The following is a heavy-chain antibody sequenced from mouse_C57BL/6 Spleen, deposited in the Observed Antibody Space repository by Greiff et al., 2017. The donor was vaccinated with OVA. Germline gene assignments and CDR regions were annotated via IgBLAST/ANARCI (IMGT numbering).Heavy chain of an antibody. CDR3: ARGLGRNYWYFDV. J-gene: IGHJ1*03. CDR1: GYTFTDYN. V-gene: IGHV1-18*01. Sequence: DVKLQESGPELVKPGASVKIPCKASGYTFTDYNMDWVKQSHGKSLEWIGDINPNNGGTIYNQKFKGKATLTVDKSSSTAYMELRSLTSEDTAVYYCARGLGRNYWYFDVWGTGTTVTVSS. D-gene: IGHD4-1*01. CDR2: INPNNGGT.